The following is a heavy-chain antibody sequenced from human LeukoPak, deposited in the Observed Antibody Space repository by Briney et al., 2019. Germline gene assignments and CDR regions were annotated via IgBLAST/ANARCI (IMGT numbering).Heavy chain of an antibody. D-gene: IGHD2-2*01. V-gene: IGHV3-23*01. CDR1: GFTVSSNY. CDR2: ISGSGGST. Sequence: PGGSLRLSCAASGFTVSSNYMSWARQAPGKGLEWVSAISGSGGSTYYADSVKGRFTISRDNSKNTLYLQMNSLRAEDTAVYYCARTYCSSTSCSFDYWGQGTLVTVSS. J-gene: IGHJ4*02. CDR3: ARTYCSSTSCSFDY.